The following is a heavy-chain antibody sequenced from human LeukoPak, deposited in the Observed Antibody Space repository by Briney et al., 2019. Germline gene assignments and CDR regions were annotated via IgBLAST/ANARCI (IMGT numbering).Heavy chain of an antibody. CDR1: GYSFTSYW. CDR2: IDPSDSYT. V-gene: IGHV5-10-1*01. D-gene: IGHD3-3*01. J-gene: IGHJ4*02. Sequence: GESLKISCKGSGYSFTSYWISRVRQMPGKGLEWMGRIDPSDSYTNYSPSFQGHVTISADKSISTAYLQWSSLKASDTAMYYCASSSTYYDFWSGKYWGQGTLVTVSS. CDR3: ASSSTYYDFWSGKY.